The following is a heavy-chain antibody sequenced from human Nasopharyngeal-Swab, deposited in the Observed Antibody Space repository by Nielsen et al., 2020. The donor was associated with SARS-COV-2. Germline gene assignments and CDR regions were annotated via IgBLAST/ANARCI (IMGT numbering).Heavy chain of an antibody. CDR1: GYTFISYD. V-gene: IGHV1-8*01. J-gene: IGHJ6*02. Sequence: ASVKVSCKASGYTFISYDINWVRQATGQGLEWMGWMNPKSGNTGKAQKFQGRVTMTWDRSTATAQMELSSLRSEDTAVYYCASTYYDIFTPMDVWGQGTTVTVSS. D-gene: IGHD3-9*01. CDR3: ASTYYDIFTPMDV. CDR2: MNPKSGNT.